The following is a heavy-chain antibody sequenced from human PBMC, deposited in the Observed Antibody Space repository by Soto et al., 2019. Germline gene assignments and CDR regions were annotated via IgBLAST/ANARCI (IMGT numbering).Heavy chain of an antibody. CDR1: GFTFSSYA. CDR3: AKDYYDSSGYYPLFAFDI. CDR2: ISGSGGST. V-gene: IGHV3-23*01. D-gene: IGHD3-22*01. Sequence: GGSLRLSCAASGFTFSSYAMSWVRQAPGKGLEWVSAISGSGGSTYYADSAKGRFTISRDNSKNTLYLQMNSLRAEDTAVYYCAKDYYDSSGYYPLFAFDIWGQGTMVTVSS. J-gene: IGHJ3*02.